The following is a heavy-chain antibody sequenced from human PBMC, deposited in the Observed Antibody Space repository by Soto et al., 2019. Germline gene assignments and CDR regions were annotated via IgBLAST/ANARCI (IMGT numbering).Heavy chain of an antibody. CDR3: ASPGYSSGWYDY. CDR2: IRNKGSRYTT. CDR1: GFTFSDYY. V-gene: IGHV3-72*01. D-gene: IGHD6-19*01. Sequence: PGGSLRLSCAASGFTFSDYYMDWVRQPPGKGLEWVGRIRNKGSRYTTEYAASVKGRFSISRDDSKSSLYLQMNSLKTEDTAVYYCASPGYSSGWYDYWGQGTLVTVSS. J-gene: IGHJ4*02.